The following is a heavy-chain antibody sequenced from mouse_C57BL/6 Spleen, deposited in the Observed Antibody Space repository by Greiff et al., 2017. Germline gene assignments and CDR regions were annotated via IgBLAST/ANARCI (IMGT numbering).Heavy chain of an antibody. CDR2: ISDGGSYT. D-gene: IGHD2-4*01. Sequence: EVMLVESGRGLVKPGGSLTLSCAASGFTFSSYAMSWVRQTPAKRLEWVATISDGGSYTYYPDNVKGRFTISRDNAKNNLYLQMCHLKSEDTTMYYCGREGYDSFAYWGQGTLVTVSA. J-gene: IGHJ3*01. CDR1: GFTFSSYA. V-gene: IGHV5-4*01. CDR3: GREGYDSFAY.